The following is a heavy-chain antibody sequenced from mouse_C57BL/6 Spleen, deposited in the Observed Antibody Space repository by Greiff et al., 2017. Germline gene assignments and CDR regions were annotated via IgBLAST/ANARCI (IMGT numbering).Heavy chain of an antibody. Sequence: QVQLQQSGAELVRPGTSVKVSCKASGYAFTNYLIEWVKQRPGQGLEWIGVINPGSGGTNYNEKFKGKATLTADKSSSTAYMQLSSLTSEDSAVYFCASPYDGNYYDYWGQGTTLTVAS. CDR2: INPGSGGT. D-gene: IGHD2-10*01. CDR1: GYAFTNYL. V-gene: IGHV1-54*01. CDR3: ASPYDGNYYDY. J-gene: IGHJ2*01.